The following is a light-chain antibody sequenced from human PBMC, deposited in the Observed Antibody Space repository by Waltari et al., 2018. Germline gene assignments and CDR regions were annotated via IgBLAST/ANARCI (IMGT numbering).Light chain of an antibody. Sequence: EIVMTQSPATLSVSPGERATLSCRASQSVSSNLAWYQQKPGQAPRLLNYGASTRATGITARFSGSGSGTEFTLTISSLQSEDFAVYYCQQYNNWPPWTFGQGTKVEIK. CDR2: GAS. J-gene: IGKJ1*01. V-gene: IGKV3-15*01. CDR3: QQYNNWPPWT. CDR1: QSVSSN.